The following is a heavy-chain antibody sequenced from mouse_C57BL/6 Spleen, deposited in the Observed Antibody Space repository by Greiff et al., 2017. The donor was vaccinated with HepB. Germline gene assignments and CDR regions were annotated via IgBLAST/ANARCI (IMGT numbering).Heavy chain of an antibody. Sequence: QVQLQQSGAELVKPGASVKLSCKASGYTFTSYWMHWVKQRPGQGLEWIGMIHPNSGSTNYNEKFKSKATLTVDKSSSTAYMQLSSLTSEDSAVYYCSRLYDGYYDAMDYWGQGTSVTVAS. CDR1: GYTFTSYW. V-gene: IGHV1-64*01. D-gene: IGHD2-3*01. CDR2: IHPNSGST. J-gene: IGHJ4*01. CDR3: SRLYDGYYDAMDY.